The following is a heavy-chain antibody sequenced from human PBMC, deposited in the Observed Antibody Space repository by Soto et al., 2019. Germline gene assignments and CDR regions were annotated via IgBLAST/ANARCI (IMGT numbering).Heavy chain of an antibody. CDR2: INHSGST. CDR1: GGSFSGYY. CDR3: ATDITMVRGVMRDAFDY. J-gene: IGHJ4*02. Sequence: SETLSLTCAVYGGSFSGYYWSWIRQPPGKGLEWIGEINHSGSTNYNPSLKSRVTISVDTSKNQFSLKLSSVTAADTAVYYCATDITMVRGVMRDAFDYWGQGTLVTVSS. V-gene: IGHV4-34*01. D-gene: IGHD3-10*01.